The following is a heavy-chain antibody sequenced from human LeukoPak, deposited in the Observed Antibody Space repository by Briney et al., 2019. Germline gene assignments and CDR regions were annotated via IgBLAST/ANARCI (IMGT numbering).Heavy chain of an antibody. V-gene: IGHV3-9*03. CDR3: AKDQGATYFYYMDV. J-gene: IGHJ6*03. Sequence: GRSLRLXCTASGFSFDDHAMHWVRQAPGKGLEWLSGISWNSGVIRYADSVKGRFTISRDNAKNSLYLQMNSLRAEDMALYYCAKDQGATYFYYMDVWGKGTTVAVSS. CDR1: GFSFDDHA. CDR2: ISWNSGVI.